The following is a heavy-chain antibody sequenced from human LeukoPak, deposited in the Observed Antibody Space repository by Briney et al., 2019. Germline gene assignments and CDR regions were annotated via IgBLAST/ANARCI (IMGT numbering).Heavy chain of an antibody. J-gene: IGHJ4*02. CDR1: GFTFSNAW. D-gene: IGHD5-18*01. V-gene: IGHV3-15*01. CDR3: AKVSRGYSYGFLEY. Sequence: PGGSLRLSCAASGFTFSNAWMSWVRQAPGKGLEWVGRIKSKTDGGTTDYAAPVKGRFTISRDDSKNTLYLQMNSLKTEDTAVYYCAKVSRGYSYGFLEYWGQGTLVTVSS. CDR2: IKSKTDGGTT.